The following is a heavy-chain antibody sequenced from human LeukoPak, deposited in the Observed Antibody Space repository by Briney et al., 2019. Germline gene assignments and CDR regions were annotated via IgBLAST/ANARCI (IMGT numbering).Heavy chain of an antibody. CDR2: ISGRGSST. CDR1: GFTFNSYA. V-gene: IGHV3-23*01. Sequence: GGSLRLSCAASGFTFNSYAMSGVRQAPGKGLEWGSAISGRGSSTYYADSVKGRFTISRDNSKNTLYMQMNSLRAEDTAVYYCAKGQQRYCSGGSCLNSFDYWGQGTLVTVSS. CDR3: AKGQQRYCSGGSCLNSFDY. D-gene: IGHD2-15*01. J-gene: IGHJ4*02.